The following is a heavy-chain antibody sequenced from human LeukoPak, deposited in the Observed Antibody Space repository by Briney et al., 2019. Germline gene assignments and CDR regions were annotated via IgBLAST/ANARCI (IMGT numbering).Heavy chain of an antibody. Sequence: GGSLRLSCAASGFTFNRYSMNWVGQAPGKGLAWVSSISSSSSYIYYADSVKGRFTISRDNAKNSLYLQMTSLRAEDTAVYYCARGLGYYGSGSSLYYYYYMDVWGKGTTVTVSS. CDR2: ISSSSSYI. D-gene: IGHD3-10*01. CDR3: ARGLGYYGSGSSLYYYYYMDV. CDR1: GFTFNRYS. V-gene: IGHV3-21*01. J-gene: IGHJ6*03.